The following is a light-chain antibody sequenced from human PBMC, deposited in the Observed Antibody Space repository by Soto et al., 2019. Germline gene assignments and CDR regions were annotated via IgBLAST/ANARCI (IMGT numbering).Light chain of an antibody. V-gene: IGKV1-39*01. J-gene: IGKJ2*01. CDR2: AAS. Sequence: DIQMTQSPSSLSASVGDRVTITCRASQRISSYLNWYQQKPGKAPKLLMYAASSLQSGVPSKFSGGGSGTDFTLTISSLQPEDFATYYCQQSYSTLYTFGQGTKLEIK. CDR1: QRISSY. CDR3: QQSYSTLYT.